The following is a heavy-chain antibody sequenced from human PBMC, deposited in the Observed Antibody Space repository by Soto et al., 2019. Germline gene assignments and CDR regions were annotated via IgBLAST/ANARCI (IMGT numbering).Heavy chain of an antibody. D-gene: IGHD3-3*01. CDR2: ISAYDGKT. CDR1: GYPFNKFG. Sequence: AASVKVSCKASGYPFNKFGINWVRQAPGQGLELMGWISAYDGKTTYADKFHNRLTMTTDTTTSTAYMELRSLRSDDTAIYYCARDPHDFWTSYWFDPWGQGTLVTAPQ. J-gene: IGHJ5*02. V-gene: IGHV1-18*01. CDR3: ARDPHDFWTSYWFDP.